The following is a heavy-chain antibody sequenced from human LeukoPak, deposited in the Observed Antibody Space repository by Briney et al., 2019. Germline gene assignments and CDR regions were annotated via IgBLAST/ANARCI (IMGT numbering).Heavy chain of an antibody. J-gene: IGHJ6*02. CDR2: IIPIFGTA. Sequence: SVKVSCKASGGTFSSYAISWVRQAPGQGLEWMGGIIPIFGTANYAQKFQGRVTITADESTSTAYMELGSLRSEDTAVYYCARVPRDRFLEWLQGMDVWGQGTTVTVSS. D-gene: IGHD3-3*01. CDR1: GGTFSSYA. V-gene: IGHV1-69*13. CDR3: ARVPRDRFLEWLQGMDV.